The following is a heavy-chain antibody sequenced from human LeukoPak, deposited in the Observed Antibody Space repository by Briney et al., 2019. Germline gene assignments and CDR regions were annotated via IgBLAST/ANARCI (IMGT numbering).Heavy chain of an antibody. V-gene: IGHV4-59*12. CDR2: IYYSGSA. D-gene: IGHD5-18*01. CDR3: ARGWDTGYGYYGMDV. J-gene: IGHJ6*02. CDR1: GGSISGYY. Sequence: SETLSLTCTGSGGSISGYYWSWIRQPPGKGLEWIGLIYYSGSANYNPSLKSRVTISLDTSTDQISLKLTSMTAADTAVYYCARGWDTGYGYYGMDVWGQGTTVTVSS.